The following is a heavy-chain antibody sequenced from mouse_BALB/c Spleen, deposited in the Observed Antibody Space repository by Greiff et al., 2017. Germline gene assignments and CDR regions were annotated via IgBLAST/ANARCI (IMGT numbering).Heavy chain of an antibody. CDR3: ARFPYGNYWYFDV. D-gene: IGHD2-1*01. J-gene: IGHJ1*01. V-gene: IGHV1-9*01. CDR1: GYTFSSYW. CDR2: ILPGSGST. Sequence: VQLVESGAELMKPGASVKISCKATGYTFSSYWIEWVKQRPGHGLEWIGEILPGSGSTNYNEKFKGKATFTADTSSNTAYMQLSSLTSEDSAVYYCARFPYGNYWYFDVWGAGTTVTVSS.